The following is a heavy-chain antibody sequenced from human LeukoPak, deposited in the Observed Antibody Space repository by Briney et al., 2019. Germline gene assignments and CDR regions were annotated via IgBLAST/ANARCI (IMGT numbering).Heavy chain of an antibody. CDR3: ASGTGYSGYDYFDY. CDR2: INPNSGGT. CDR1: GYTFTDYY. Sequence: ASVKVSCKASGYTFTDYYMHWVRQAPGQGLEWMGWINPNSGGTNYAQKFQGRVTMTRDTSISTAYMELSRLRSDDTAVYYCASGTGYSGYDYFDYWGQGTLVTVSS. D-gene: IGHD5-12*01. J-gene: IGHJ4*02. V-gene: IGHV1-2*02.